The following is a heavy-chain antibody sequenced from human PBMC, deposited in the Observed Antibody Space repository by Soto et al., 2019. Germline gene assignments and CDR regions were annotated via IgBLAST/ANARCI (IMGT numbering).Heavy chain of an antibody. CDR1: GYSFTIYW. CDR2: IYPGDSDT. Sequence: GESLKISCKGSGYSFTIYWIGWVRQMPGKGLEWMGIIYPGDSDTRYSPSFQGQVTISADKSISTAYLQWSSLKASDTAMYYCASPSAAGPDDYYYYGMAVWGQGTTVPVSS. V-gene: IGHV5-51*01. D-gene: IGHD6-13*01. CDR3: ASPSAAGPDDYYYYGMAV. J-gene: IGHJ6*02.